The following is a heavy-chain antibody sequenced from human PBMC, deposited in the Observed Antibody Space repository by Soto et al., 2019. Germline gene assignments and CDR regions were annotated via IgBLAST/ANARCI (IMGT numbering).Heavy chain of an antibody. CDR2: VSANGDNT. CDR3: ANARGGGVMVRGAKRYYYYGMDV. CDR1: GFAFSDYA. D-gene: IGHD3-10*01. V-gene: IGHV3-23*01. Sequence: EVQLLESGGGLVQPGGSLRLSCAASGFAFSDYAMSWVRQAPGKGLEWVSAVSANGDNTYYADSVKGRFTISRDNSKNTLYLQMNSLRAEDTAIYYCANARGGGVMVRGAKRYYYYGMDVWGQGTTVTVSS. J-gene: IGHJ6*02.